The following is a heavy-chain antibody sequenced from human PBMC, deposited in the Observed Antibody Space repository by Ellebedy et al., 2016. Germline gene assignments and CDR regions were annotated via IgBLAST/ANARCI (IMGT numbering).Heavy chain of an antibody. D-gene: IGHD2-2*02. CDR2: ISSGSGHI. J-gene: IGHJ6*03. CDR3: ARDSSPVPAAIRNSYDLDV. V-gene: IGHV3-21*01. CDR1: GFTFSSYT. Sequence: GESLKISXAASGFTFSSYTMNWVRQAPGKGLEWVSSISSGSGHIYYADSVKGRFTISRDNTKNSLYLQMNSLRADDTAVYYCARDSSPVPAAIRNSYDLDVWGKGTTVTVSS.